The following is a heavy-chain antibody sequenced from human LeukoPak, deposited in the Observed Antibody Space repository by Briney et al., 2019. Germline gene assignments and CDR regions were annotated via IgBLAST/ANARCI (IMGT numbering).Heavy chain of an antibody. D-gene: IGHD2-2*01. V-gene: IGHV1-69*06. CDR2: IIPIFSRA. J-gene: IGHJ5*02. Sequence: SVKVSCTASGGTFSSYAISWVRQAPGQGLDWMGGIIPIFSRANYAQKFQSRVTITADKSMNTPYTELSSLRSEDTAVYYCARGYCSSTSCHRHNWFDPWGQGTLVTVSS. CDR1: GGTFSSYA. CDR3: ARGYCSSTSCHRHNWFDP.